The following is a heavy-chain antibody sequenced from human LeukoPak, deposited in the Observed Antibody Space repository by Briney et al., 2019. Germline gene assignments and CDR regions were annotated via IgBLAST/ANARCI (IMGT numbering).Heavy chain of an antibody. CDR3: ASLQLKGDYFDY. CDR1: GGSISSYY. CDR2: IYYSGST. D-gene: IGHD5-18*01. Sequence: SETLSLTCTVSGGSISSYYWSWIRQPPGKGLEWIGYIYYSGSTNYNPSLKSRVTISVDTSKNQFSLKLSSVTAADTAVYYCASLQLKGDYFDYWAREPWSPSPQ. J-gene: IGHJ4*02. V-gene: IGHV4-59*01.